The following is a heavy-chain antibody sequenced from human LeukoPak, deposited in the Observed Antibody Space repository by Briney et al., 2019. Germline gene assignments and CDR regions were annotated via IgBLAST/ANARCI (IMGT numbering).Heavy chain of an antibody. J-gene: IGHJ2*01. D-gene: IGHD1-26*01. V-gene: IGHV3-23*01. CDR2: MCGSGGST. CDR3: AKDRTVGASYWYFDL. Sequence: GGSLRLSCAASGFTFSTYGMSWVRQAPGKGLEWVSVMCGSGGSTYYADSVKGRFTISRDNSKNTLYLQMNSLRAEDTAIYYCAKDRTVGASYWYFDLWGRGTLVTVSS. CDR1: GFTFSTYG.